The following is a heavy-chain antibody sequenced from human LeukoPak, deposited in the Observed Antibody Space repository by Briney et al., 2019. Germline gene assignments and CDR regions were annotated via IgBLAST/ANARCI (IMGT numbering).Heavy chain of an antibody. CDR3: AREPTAMIL. CDR2: ISSRSTYI. Sequence: PGGSLRLSCAASGFTFSSYSMNWVRHTPGKGLEWVLSISSRSTYIYYADSVKGRFTISRDNAKNSLYLQMNSLRAEDTAVYYCAREPTAMILWGQGTLVTVSS. CDR1: GFTFSSYS. J-gene: IGHJ4*02. D-gene: IGHD5-18*01. V-gene: IGHV3-21*01.